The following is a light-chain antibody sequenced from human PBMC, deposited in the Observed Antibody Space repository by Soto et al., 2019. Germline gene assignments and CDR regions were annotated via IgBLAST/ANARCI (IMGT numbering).Light chain of an antibody. J-gene: IGKJ1*01. V-gene: IGKV1-39*01. CDR1: QSINSD. Sequence: DIQMTQSPSSLSASVGDRVIITCRASQSINSDLNWYQQKPGKAPKLLIYAASSLQSGAPSRFSGSGSGTDFTLTISSLQLEDFATYFCHQSYSDPWMFGQGTKVE. CDR3: HQSYSDPWM. CDR2: AAS.